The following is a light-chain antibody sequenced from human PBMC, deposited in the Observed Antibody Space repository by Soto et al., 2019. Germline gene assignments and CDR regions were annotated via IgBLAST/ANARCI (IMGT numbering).Light chain of an antibody. J-gene: IGLJ2*01. CDR3: CSYAGSVA. CDR1: SSDVGVSDS. V-gene: IGLV2-11*01. CDR2: DVS. Sequence: QSALTQPRSVSGSPGQSVTISCTGTSSDVGVSDSISWYQQHPGKAPKLMIYDVSKWPSGVPDRFSGSKSGNTASLTISGLQVEDEADYFCCSYAGSVAFGGGTQLTVL.